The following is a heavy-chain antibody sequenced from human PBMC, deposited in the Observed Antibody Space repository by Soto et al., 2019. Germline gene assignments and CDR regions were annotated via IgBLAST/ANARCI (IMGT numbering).Heavy chain of an antibody. D-gene: IGHD7-27*01. CDR3: ASHFRPTNWGGGYFDY. Sequence: QLQLQESGPGLVKPSETLSLTCFVSGGSISSNNYYWGWIRQPPGKGLEWIGSMSYSRSTYYNPSLQGPVTICVDKSKNQFPLKLTSVAAADPDVYYCASHFRPTNWGGGYFDYWGQGPLVTVSS. CDR2: MSYSRST. CDR1: GGSISSNNYY. V-gene: IGHV4-39*01. J-gene: IGHJ4*02.